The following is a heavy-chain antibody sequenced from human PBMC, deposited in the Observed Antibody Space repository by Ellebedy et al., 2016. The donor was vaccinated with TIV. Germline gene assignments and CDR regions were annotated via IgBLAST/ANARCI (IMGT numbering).Heavy chain of an antibody. CDR1: GFTFSSYG. D-gene: IGHD2-2*01. Sequence: GESLKISCAASGFTFSSYGMHWVRQAPGKGLEWVSYISSSSSTIYYADSVKGRFTISRDNAKNSLYLQMNSLRAEDTAVYYCARDKGIVVVPAAISWFDPWGQGTLVTVSS. CDR2: ISSSSSTI. V-gene: IGHV3-48*01. J-gene: IGHJ5*02. CDR3: ARDKGIVVVPAAISWFDP.